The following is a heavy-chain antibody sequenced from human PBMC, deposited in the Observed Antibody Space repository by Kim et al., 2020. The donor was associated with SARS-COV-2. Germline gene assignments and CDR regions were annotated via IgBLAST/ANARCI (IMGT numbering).Heavy chain of an antibody. CDR2: K. Sequence: KYYADSVKGRFTISRDNSKNTLYLQMNSLRAEDTAVYYCARDGAAGPFDYWGQGTLVTVSS. CDR3: ARDGAAGPFDY. D-gene: IGHD6-13*01. V-gene: IGHV3-30*01. J-gene: IGHJ4*02.